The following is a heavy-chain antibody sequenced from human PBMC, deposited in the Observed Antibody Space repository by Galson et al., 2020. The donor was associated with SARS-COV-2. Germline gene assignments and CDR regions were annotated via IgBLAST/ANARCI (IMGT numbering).Heavy chain of an antibody. CDR3: AKENSGSYFWFRGMDV. CDR2: ISYDGSNT. D-gene: IGHD1-26*01. V-gene: IGHV3-30*18. CDR1: GFTFSSYG. J-gene: IGHJ6*02. Sequence: GGSLRLSCAASGFTFSSYGMHWVRQAPGKGLEWVAVISYDGSNTYYADSVKGRFTISRDNSKNTLYLQMNSQRAEDTAVYYCAKENSGSYFWFRGMDVWGQGTTVTVSS.